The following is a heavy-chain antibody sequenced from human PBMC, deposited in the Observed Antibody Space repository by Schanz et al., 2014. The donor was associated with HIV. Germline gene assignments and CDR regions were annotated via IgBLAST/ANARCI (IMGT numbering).Heavy chain of an antibody. J-gene: IGHJ3*01. CDR1: GYTFGNYY. Sequence: QVLLVQSGTEVKKPGASVKLSCKASGYTFGNYYIHWVRQAPGEGLEWMGIINPPGGTTTFAQKCRDRGTMTRHTPTSTAYMELSSLRSDDTAVYYCARMSPSSTSYGDAFDVWGQGTMITVSS. D-gene: IGHD2-2*01. V-gene: IGHV1-46*01. CDR2: INPPGGTT. CDR3: ARMSPSSTSYGDAFDV.